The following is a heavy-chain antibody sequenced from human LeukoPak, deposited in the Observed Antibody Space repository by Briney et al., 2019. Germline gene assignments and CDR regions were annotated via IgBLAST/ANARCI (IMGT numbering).Heavy chain of an antibody. CDR3: ARGLAMVRGVIIRSRRPPYFDY. V-gene: IGHV1-46*01. CDR2: INPSGGST. CDR1: GYTFTSYY. J-gene: IGHJ4*02. Sequence: ASVKVSCKASGYTFTSYYMHWVRQAPGQGLEWMGIINPSGGSTSYAQKFQGRVTMTRDMSTSTVYMELSSLRSEDTAVYYCARGLAMVRGVIIRSRRPPYFDYWGQGTLVTVSS. D-gene: IGHD3-10*01.